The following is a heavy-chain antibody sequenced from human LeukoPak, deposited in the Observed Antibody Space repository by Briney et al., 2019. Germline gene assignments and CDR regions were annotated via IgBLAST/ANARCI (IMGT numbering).Heavy chain of an antibody. CDR2: IIPIFGTA. J-gene: IGHJ4*02. V-gene: IGHV1-69*01. D-gene: IGHD3-22*01. CDR1: GGTFSSYA. CDR3: ASPLSFYDSSGYYLRY. Sequence: ASVKVSCTASGGTFSSYAISWVRQAPGQGLEWMGGIIPIFGTANYAQKFQGRVTITADESTSTAYMELSSLRSEDTAVYYCASPLSFYDSSGYYLRYWGQGTLVTVSS.